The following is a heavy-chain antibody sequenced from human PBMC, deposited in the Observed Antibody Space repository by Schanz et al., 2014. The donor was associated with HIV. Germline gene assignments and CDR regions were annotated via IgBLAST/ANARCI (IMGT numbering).Heavy chain of an antibody. Sequence: EVQLAESGGALVQPGGSLRLSCAVSGLTFRNYWMAWVRQAPGKGPEWVANINGDETEKYYVDSVRGRFTISRDNAKNSLYLQMNSLRDDDMAVYYCTTDQFGGYFAHWGQGALVTVSS. D-gene: IGHD5-12*01. CDR2: INGDETEK. V-gene: IGHV3-7*01. CDR1: GLTFRNYW. J-gene: IGHJ4*02. CDR3: TTDQFGGYFAH.